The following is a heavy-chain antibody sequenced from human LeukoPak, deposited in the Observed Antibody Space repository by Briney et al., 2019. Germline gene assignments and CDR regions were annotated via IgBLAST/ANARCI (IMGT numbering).Heavy chain of an antibody. CDR1: GDSISRHF. V-gene: IGHV4-59*11. CDR2: IHYSGRT. D-gene: IGHD3-22*01. CDR3: ARLLDNDSSGDPDTFDM. Sequence: SETLSLTCSVSGDSISRHFWSWIRQPPGKGLEWIAFIHYSGRTKYNPSLQSRVTISVDTSENEFSLRLTSVTAADTAAYYCARLLDNDSSGDPDTFDMWGQGTVVTVSS. J-gene: IGHJ3*02.